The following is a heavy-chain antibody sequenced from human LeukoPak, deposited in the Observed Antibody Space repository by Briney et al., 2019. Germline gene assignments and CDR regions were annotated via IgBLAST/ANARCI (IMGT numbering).Heavy chain of an antibody. Sequence: PSETLSLTCTVSGGSISSGGYSWSWIRQHPGKGLEWIGYIYYSGSTYYNPSFKSRVTISVDTSKNQFSLKLISVTAADTAVYYCARDQVYYYGMDVWGQGTTVTVSS. CDR3: ARDQVYYYGMDV. CDR1: GGSISSGGYS. V-gene: IGHV4-31*03. J-gene: IGHJ6*02. CDR2: IYYSGST.